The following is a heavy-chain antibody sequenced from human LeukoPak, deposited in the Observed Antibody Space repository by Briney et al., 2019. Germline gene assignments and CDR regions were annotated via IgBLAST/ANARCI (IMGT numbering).Heavy chain of an antibody. CDR2: MNPNSGNT. V-gene: IGHV1-8*01. J-gene: IGHJ4*02. CDR3: ARDREPIVGATFDY. Sequence: GASVKVSCKASGYTFTSYDINWVRQATGQGLEWMGWMNPNSGNTGYAQKFQGRVTMTRNTSISTAYMELSSLRSEDTAVYHCARDREPIVGATFDYWGQGTLVTVSS. CDR1: GYTFTSYD. D-gene: IGHD1-26*01.